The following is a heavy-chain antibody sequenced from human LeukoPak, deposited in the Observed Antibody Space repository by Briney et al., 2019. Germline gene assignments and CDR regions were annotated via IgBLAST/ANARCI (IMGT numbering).Heavy chain of an antibody. J-gene: IGHJ6*03. V-gene: IGHV1-18*01. CDR1: GYTFTSYG. CDR2: ISAYNGNT. CDR3: ARDPPGRYYGSGSPYYYYYMDV. D-gene: IGHD3-10*01. Sequence: ASVKVSCKASGYTFTSYGISWVRQAPGQGLEWMGWISAYNGNTNYAQKLQGRVTMTTDTSTSTAYMELRSLRSDDTAVYYRARDPPGRYYGSGSPYYYYYMDVWGKGTTVTVSS.